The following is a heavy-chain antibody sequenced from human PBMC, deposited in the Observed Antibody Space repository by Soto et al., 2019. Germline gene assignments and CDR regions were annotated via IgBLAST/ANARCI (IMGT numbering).Heavy chain of an antibody. CDR1: GDRFNLEE. D-gene: IGHD2-8*02. CDR3: ARVKLVAGASLFSYYFDS. J-gene: IGHJ4*01. CDR2: ISVSGYTE. Sequence: SLELSCEGAGDRFNLEEMLCFRQTPSNXIEWIAYISVSGYTENYSDSVKGRFTISRDNARNSLFLQMSSLRAEDTAVYYCARVKLVAGASLFSYYFDSWGQGTLVTVSA. V-gene: IGHV3-48*03.